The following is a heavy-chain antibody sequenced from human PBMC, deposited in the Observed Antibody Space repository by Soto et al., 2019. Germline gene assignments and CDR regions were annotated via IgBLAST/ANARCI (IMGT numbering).Heavy chain of an antibody. CDR2: INPSCGST. CDR1: GYTHTSYY. J-gene: IGHJ4*02. D-gene: IGHD3-10*01. V-gene: IGHV1-46*01. Sequence: ASVKVSCKASGYTHTSYYMHWVRQAPVQGLEWMGVINPSCGSTSYAQKFQGRVTMTRDTSTSTVYMELSSLRSEDTAVYYCARGCTMVRRVPQEDWGQGTLVTVSS. CDR3: ARGCTMVRRVPQED.